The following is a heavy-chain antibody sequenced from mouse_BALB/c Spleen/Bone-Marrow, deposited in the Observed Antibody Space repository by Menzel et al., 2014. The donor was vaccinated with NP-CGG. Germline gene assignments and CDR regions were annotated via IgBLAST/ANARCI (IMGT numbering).Heavy chain of an antibody. V-gene: IGHV1-18*01. CDR3: ARRDYGPAWFAY. Sequence: VQLQQPGPELVKPGASVKISCKTSGYTFSESTMHWVKQSHGKSLEWIGGINPNNGATSYKQKFKGKAILTVEKSSSTALLELRSLTSEDSAVYYCARRDYGPAWFAYWGRGTLVPVSA. D-gene: IGHD1-1*01. J-gene: IGHJ3*01. CDR1: GYTFSEST. CDR2: INPNNGAT.